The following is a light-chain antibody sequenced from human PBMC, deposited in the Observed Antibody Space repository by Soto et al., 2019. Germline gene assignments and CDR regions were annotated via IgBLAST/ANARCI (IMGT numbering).Light chain of an antibody. V-gene: IGLV2-14*01. CDR2: EVS. J-gene: IGLJ2*01. CDR1: SSDVGGYNY. CDR3: SAYTTGNTLLV. Sequence: QSALTQPASVSGSPGQSITISCTGTSSDVGGYNYVSWYQQHPGRAPKLIIYEVSNRPSGVSNRFSGSKSGNTASLAISGRQAEDDADYYCSAYTTGNTLLVFGGGTKVTVL.